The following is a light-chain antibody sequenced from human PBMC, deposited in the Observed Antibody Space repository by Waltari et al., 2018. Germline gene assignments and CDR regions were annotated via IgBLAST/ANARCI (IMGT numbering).Light chain of an antibody. CDR3: QHNYGSPLT. V-gene: IGKV1-39*01. J-gene: IGKJ4*01. CDR1: ENVNNY. CDR2: MAS. Sequence: DIQMTQSPSSLSAYVGDRVTITCRAIENVNNYLNWYQQKPGKAPKLLIYMASTLQTGVPSRFSGSGSGTDYTFTISTLQSEDVATYYCQHNYGSPLTFGGGTKVEIK.